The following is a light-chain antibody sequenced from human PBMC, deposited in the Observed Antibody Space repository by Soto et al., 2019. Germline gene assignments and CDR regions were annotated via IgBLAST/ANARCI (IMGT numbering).Light chain of an antibody. CDR3: AAWDDSLRGWV. CDR1: SSSIGSNY. CDR2: RDS. V-gene: IGLV1-47*01. Sequence: QSVLTQPPSASGTPGQRVTISCSKSSSSIGSNYIYWYQQLPGTAPKLLIYRDSQRPSGVPDRFSGSKSGTSASLAISGLRSEDEADYYCAAWDDSLRGWVFGGGTKLTVL. J-gene: IGLJ3*02.